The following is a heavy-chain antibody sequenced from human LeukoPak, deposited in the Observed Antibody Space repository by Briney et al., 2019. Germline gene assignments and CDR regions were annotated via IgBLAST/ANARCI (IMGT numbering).Heavy chain of an antibody. CDR1: GDSISSSSYC. V-gene: IGHV4-61*05. CDR3: ARYLTATDAFDI. Sequence: SETLSLTCTVSGDSISSSSYCWSWIRQPPGKGLEWIGYIYYSGSTNYNPSLKSRVTISVDTSKNQFSLKLSSVTAADTAVYYCARYLTATDAFDIWGQGTMVTVSS. J-gene: IGHJ3*02. D-gene: IGHD2-8*01. CDR2: IYYSGST.